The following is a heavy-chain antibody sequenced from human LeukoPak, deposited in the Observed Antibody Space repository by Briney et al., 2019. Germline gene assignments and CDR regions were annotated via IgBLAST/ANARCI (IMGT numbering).Heavy chain of an antibody. D-gene: IGHD1-26*01. CDR1: GGSISSSSYY. CDR3: AGGRGYTGSFFYYFDY. V-gene: IGHV4-61*01. Sequence: SETLSLTCPVSGGSISSSSYYWSWIRQPPGEGLEWIGYISYSGSTNYNPSLKSRVTISLDTSKNQFSLKLSSVTAADTAVYFCAGGRGYTGSFFYYFDYWGQGTLATVSS. J-gene: IGHJ4*02. CDR2: ISYSGST.